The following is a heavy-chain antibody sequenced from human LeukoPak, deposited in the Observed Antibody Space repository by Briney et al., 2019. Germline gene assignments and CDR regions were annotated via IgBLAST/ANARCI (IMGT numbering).Heavy chain of an antibody. J-gene: IGHJ4*02. CDR3: AKGGAVVLMGFDS. D-gene: IGHD3-3*01. CDR2: ITSSGADS. CDR1: GFTFANYA. Sequence: QPGGSLRLSCAASGFTFANYAMNWVRQAPGKGLEWVAVITSSGADSYYSDSVRGRFTISRDNSKNTLYLQMNSLRAEDTAAYYCAKGGAVVLMGFDSWGQGTLVSVSS. V-gene: IGHV3-23*01.